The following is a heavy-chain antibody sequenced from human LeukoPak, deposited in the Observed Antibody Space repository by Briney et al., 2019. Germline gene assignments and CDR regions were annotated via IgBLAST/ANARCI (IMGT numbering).Heavy chain of an antibody. D-gene: IGHD1-26*01. CDR1: GGSFSGYY. J-gene: IGHJ5*02. Sequence: SETLSLTCAVYGGSFSGYYWSWIRQPPGKGLEWIGEINHSGSTNYNPSLKSRVTISVDTSKNQFPLKLSSVTAADTAVYYCARRRQNGSYRFDPWGQGTLVTVSS. CDR2: INHSGST. CDR3: ARRRQNGSYRFDP. V-gene: IGHV4-34*01.